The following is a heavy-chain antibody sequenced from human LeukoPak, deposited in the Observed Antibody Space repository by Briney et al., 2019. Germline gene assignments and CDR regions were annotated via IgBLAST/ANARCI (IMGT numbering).Heavy chain of an antibody. CDR1: GFTFSSYW. J-gene: IGHJ4*02. CDR3: ASTSLVTAIDY. D-gene: IGHD4-23*01. V-gene: IGHV3-74*01. Sequence: GGSLRLSCAASGFTFSSYWMHWVCQAPGKGLVWVSRINSDGSSTTYADSVKGRFTISRDNAKNTLYLQMNSLRAEDTAVYYCASTSLVTAIDYWGQETLVAVSS. CDR2: INSDGSST.